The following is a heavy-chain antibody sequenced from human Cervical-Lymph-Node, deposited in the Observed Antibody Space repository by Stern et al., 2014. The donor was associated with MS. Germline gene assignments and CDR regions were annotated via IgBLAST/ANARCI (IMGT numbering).Heavy chain of an antibody. V-gene: IGHV3-21*01. Sequence: EMQLVESGGGLVRPGGSLRLSCAASGFTFSSYGLNWVRQAPGKGLEWVSFISAGSSKIHYADSVKGRFTISRDNAKNSVYLQMDSLTAEDTAVYFCARDAQLWLIENPWYFDYWGQGTLVTVSS. CDR1: GFTFSSYG. D-gene: IGHD2-15*01. CDR2: ISAGSSKI. J-gene: IGHJ4*02. CDR3: ARDAQLWLIENPWYFDY.